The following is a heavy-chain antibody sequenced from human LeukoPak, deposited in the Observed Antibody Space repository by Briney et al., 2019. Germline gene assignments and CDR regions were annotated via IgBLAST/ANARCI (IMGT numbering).Heavy chain of an antibody. CDR2: IVVSGGST. V-gene: IGHV3-23*01. Sequence: GGSLRLSCAASGFTLSSYAMSWVRQAPGEGLEWVSGIVVSGGSTYYADSVKGRFTISRDNSKNTLHLQINSLRAEDTAVYYCAKERVTMDVWGKGTTVTVSS. J-gene: IGHJ6*04. CDR3: AKERVTMDV. CDR1: GFTLSSYA.